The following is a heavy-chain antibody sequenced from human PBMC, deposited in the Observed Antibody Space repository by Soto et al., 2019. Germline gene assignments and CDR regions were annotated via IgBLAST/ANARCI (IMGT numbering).Heavy chain of an antibody. Sequence: ASETLSLTCTVSGGSISSGGYYWSWIRQHPGKGLEWIGYIYYSGSTNYNPSLKSRVTMSVDTSKNQYSLKLSSLTAADTAIYYCARANWFFDYWGQGTLVTVSS. V-gene: IGHV4-61*08. CDR3: ARANWFFDY. CDR1: GGSISSGGYY. J-gene: IGHJ4*02. D-gene: IGHD7-27*01. CDR2: IYYSGST.